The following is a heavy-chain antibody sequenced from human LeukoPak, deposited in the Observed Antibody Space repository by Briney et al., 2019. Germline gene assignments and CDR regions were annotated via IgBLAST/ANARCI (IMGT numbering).Heavy chain of an antibody. CDR2: FYYTGST. Sequence: SETLSLTCTVSGGSISSGSYYWGWIRQPPGKGLEWIGSFYYTGSTYYNPPLKSRVTMSVDTSKNQFSLKLSSVTAADTAVYYCARSLYAFDIWGPGTMVTVSS. J-gene: IGHJ3*02. CDR3: ARSLYAFDI. CDR1: GGSISSGSYY. V-gene: IGHV4-39*07.